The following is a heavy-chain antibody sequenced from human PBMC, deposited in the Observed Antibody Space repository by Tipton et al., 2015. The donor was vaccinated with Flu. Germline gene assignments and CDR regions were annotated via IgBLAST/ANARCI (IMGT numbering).Heavy chain of an antibody. CDR1: GFTFSTYE. CDR2: ISSSGGSI. CDR3: ATLPPHYDYVWRSYFDY. V-gene: IGHV3-48*03. Sequence: SLRLSCAASGFTFSTYEINWVCQAPGKGLGWISYISSSGGSIYYADSVRGRFTISRDNIKNTLYLQMNSLRAEDTAVYYCATLPPHYDYVWRSYFDYWGQGTLVTVSS. D-gene: IGHD3-16*01. J-gene: IGHJ4*02.